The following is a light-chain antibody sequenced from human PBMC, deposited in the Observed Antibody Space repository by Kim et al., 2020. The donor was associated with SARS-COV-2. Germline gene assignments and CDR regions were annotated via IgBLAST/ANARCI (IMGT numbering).Light chain of an antibody. V-gene: IGKV1-12*01. CDR1: QNINTW. CDR3: QQANSFPPFT. Sequence: IQMTQSPSSVSASVGDRVTITCRASQNINTWLAWYQQKPGKAPKLLIYAASSLQSGVPSRFSGSGSGTAFTLTIARLQPDDSATYYCQQANSFPPFTSGQGTKLDIK. CDR2: AAS. J-gene: IGKJ1*01.